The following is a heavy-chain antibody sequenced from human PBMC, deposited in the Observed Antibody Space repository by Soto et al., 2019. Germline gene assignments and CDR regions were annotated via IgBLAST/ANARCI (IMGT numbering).Heavy chain of an antibody. V-gene: IGHV3-33*01. CDR1: GFTFSSYG. CDR3: ARDGAGYSSGWDTRGGFDY. Sequence: QVQLVESGGGVVQPGRSLRLSCAASGFTFSSYGMHWVRQAPGKGLEWVAVIWSDGSKKYYADSVKGRFTISRDNSKNTLYLQMNSLRAEGSVVYYCARDGAGYSSGWDTRGGFDYWGQGTLVTVSS. J-gene: IGHJ4*02. D-gene: IGHD6-19*01. CDR2: IWSDGSKK.